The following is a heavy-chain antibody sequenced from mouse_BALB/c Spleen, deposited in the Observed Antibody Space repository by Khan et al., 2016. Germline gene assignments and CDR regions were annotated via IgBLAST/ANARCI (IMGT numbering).Heavy chain of an antibody. Sequence: QVQLQQSGAELARPGASVKLSCKASGYTFTSYWMQWVKQRPGQGLEWIGAIYPGDGDTRYTQKYKGKATLTADKSSSTAYMQLSSLASEKSAVYYCASGGTTWSPFVLWGQGTLVTVSA. CDR1: GYTFTSYW. J-gene: IGHJ3*02. CDR2: IYPGDGDT. CDR3: ASGGTTWSPFVL. V-gene: IGHV1-87*01. D-gene: IGHD1-1*01.